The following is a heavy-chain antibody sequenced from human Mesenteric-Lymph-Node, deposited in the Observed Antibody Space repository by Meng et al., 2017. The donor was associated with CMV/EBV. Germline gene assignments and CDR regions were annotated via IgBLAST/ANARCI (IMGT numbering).Heavy chain of an antibody. CDR2: IYPGDSDT. CDR3: ARRLVATITKYAFDI. V-gene: IGHV5-51*01. D-gene: IGHD5-12*01. J-gene: IGHJ3*02. CDR1: GYNFATYW. Sequence: GGSLRLSCKGSGYNFATYWIGWVRQMPGKGLEWMGIIYPGDSDTRYNPSFQGQVTISADKSISTAYLQWSSLKASDTAIYYCARRLVATITKYAFDIWGQGTMVTVSS.